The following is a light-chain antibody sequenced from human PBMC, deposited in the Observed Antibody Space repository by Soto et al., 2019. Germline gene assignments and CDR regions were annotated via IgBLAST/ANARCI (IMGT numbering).Light chain of an antibody. CDR3: QQYGGSPLFT. CDR1: QSVTNDY. J-gene: IGKJ3*01. CDR2: GAS. Sequence: ETVLTQSPGTLSLSPGDRATLSCRASQSVTNDYLAWYQQKPGQAPRLLIYGASTRATGIPDRFSGSGSGTDFTLTISRLEPEDFAVFYCQQYGGSPLFTFGPGTKVDIK. V-gene: IGKV3-20*01.